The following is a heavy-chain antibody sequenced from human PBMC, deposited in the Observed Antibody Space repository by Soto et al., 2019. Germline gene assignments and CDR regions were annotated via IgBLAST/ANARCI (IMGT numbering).Heavy chain of an antibody. CDR2: IIPILGIA. J-gene: IGHJ3*02. Sequence: QVQLVHSGAEVKKPGSSVKVSCKASGGTFSSYTISWVRQAPGQGLEWMGRIIPILGIANYAQKFQGRVTITADKSTSTAYMELSSLRSEDTAVYYCARAGGSEAAAGTVAFDIWGQGTMVTVSS. D-gene: IGHD6-13*01. V-gene: IGHV1-69*02. CDR3: ARAGGSEAAAGTVAFDI. CDR1: GGTFSSYT.